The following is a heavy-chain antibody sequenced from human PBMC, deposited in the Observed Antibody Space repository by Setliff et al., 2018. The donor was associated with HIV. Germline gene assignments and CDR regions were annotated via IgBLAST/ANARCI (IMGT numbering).Heavy chain of an antibody. Sequence: GGSLRLSCAASGFTFSSYSTNWVRQAPGKGLEWVSSISSSSSYIYYADSVKGRFTISRDNAKNSLYLQMNSLRAEDTAVYYCARESIVGATGDAFDIWGQGTMVTVSS. CDR2: ISSSSSYI. CDR1: GFTFSSYS. D-gene: IGHD1-26*01. J-gene: IGHJ3*02. CDR3: ARESIVGATGDAFDI. V-gene: IGHV3-21*01.